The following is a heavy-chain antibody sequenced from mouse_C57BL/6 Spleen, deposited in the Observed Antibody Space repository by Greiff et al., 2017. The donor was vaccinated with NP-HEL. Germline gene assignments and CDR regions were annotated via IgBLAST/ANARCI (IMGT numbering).Heavy chain of an antibody. V-gene: IGHV5-4*03. D-gene: IGHD2-4*01. J-gene: IGHJ3*01. CDR2: ISDGGSYS. CDR3: ARIKDYDWFAY. CDR1: GFTFSSYA. Sequence: EVKLVESGGGLVKPGGSLKLSCAASGFTFSSYAMSWVRQTPEKRLEWVATISDGGSYSYYPDNVKGRFTISRDNDKYNLDLQMSHLKSENAAMYYCARIKDYDWFAYWGQGTLVTVSA.